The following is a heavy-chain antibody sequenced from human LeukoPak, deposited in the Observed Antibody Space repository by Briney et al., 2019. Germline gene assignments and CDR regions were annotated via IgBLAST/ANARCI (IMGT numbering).Heavy chain of an antibody. CDR2: IYSGGST. Sequence: GGSLRLSCAASGLTVSSNYMSWVRQAPGKGLEWVSVIYSGGSTYYADSVKGRFTISRHNSMNTLYLQMNSLRAEDTAVYYCARMTKVTLIDHWGQGTLVTVSS. V-gene: IGHV3-53*04. CDR3: ARMTKVTLIDH. D-gene: IGHD4-11*01. CDR1: GLTVSSNY. J-gene: IGHJ4*02.